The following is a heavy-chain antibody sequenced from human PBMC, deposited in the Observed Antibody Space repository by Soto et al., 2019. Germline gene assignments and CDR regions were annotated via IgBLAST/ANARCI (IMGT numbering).Heavy chain of an antibody. CDR3: ARDRGDYGGNDY. D-gene: IGHD4-17*01. V-gene: IGHV4-61*08. Sequence: TSETLSLTCTVSGGSISSGDYYWSWIRQPPGKGLEWIGYIYYSGSTNYNPSLKSRVTISVDTSKNQFSLKLSSVTAADTAVYYCARDRGDYGGNDYWGQGTLVTVSS. J-gene: IGHJ4*02. CDR1: GGSISSGDYY. CDR2: IYYSGST.